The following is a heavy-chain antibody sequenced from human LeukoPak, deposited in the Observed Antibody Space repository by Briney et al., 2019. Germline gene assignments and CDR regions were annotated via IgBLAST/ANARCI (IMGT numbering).Heavy chain of an antibody. CDR3: ARGRKYQRPKDYFYYYMDV. CDR1: GYTFTSYD. CDR2: MNPDSGNT. Sequence: ASVKVSCKASGYTFTSYDINWARQATGQGLEWMGWMNPDSGNTGFAQKFQGRITMTRNTSITTAYLELSSLRSEDTAVYYCARGRKYQRPKDYFYYYMDVWGKGTTVTVSS. J-gene: IGHJ6*03. V-gene: IGHV1-8*01. D-gene: IGHD2-2*01.